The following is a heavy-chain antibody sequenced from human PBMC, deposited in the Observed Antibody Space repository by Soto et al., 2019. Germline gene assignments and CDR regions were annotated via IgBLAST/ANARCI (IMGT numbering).Heavy chain of an antibody. D-gene: IGHD3-9*01. CDR1: GFTFSSYS. J-gene: IGHJ4*01. CDR2: ISYDGNNK. CDR3: VLTGYYLSFLDY. Sequence: GGSLRLSCAASGFTFSSYSMYWVRQAPGKGLEWLAVISYDGNNKYYADSVEGRFTISRDNSNNTLYLQMNSLRPEDMAVYYCVLTGYYLSFLDYWGQGALVTVSS. V-gene: IGHV3-30-3*01.